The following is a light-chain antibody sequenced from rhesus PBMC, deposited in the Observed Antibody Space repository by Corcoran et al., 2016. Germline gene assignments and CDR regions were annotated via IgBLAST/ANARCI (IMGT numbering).Light chain of an antibody. J-gene: IGKJ4*01. CDR3: LQYSSSPLT. Sequence: DIQMTQSPSSLSASVGDTVTITCRASQSISSWLDWYQQKPGKAPTPLIYKASSVKSGVPSRFRGSGSGTDFTITISSLQPEDFATDYCLQYSSSPLTFGGGTKVEIK. V-gene: IGKV1-22*01. CDR2: KAS. CDR1: QSISSW.